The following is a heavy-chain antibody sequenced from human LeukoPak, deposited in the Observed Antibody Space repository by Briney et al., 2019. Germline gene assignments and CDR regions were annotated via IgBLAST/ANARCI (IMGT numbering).Heavy chain of an antibody. J-gene: IGHJ3*02. V-gene: IGHV3-7*01. D-gene: IGHD3-3*01. CDR3: ASRFGSDKGLGAFDI. Sequence: GGSLRLSCAASGFAFSSYWMSWVRQAPGKGLEWVANIKQGGSEKYYVDSVKGRFTISRDNAKNSLYLQMNSLRAEDTAVYYCASRFGSDKGLGAFDIWGQGTMVTVSS. CDR1: GFAFSSYW. CDR2: IKQGGSEK.